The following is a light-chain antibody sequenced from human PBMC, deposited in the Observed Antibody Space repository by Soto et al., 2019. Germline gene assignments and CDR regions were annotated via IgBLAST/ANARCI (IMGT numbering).Light chain of an antibody. CDR1: QSLNGN. J-gene: IGKJ4*01. V-gene: IGKV3-15*01. Sequence: EIVMTQSPATLSVSPGERATLSCRASQSLNGNLAWYQQKPGQGPRLLIYGASTRATGIPARFSGSGSATEFTLTISSLQSEDFAVYHCQQYNKWPLTFGGGTKVEIK. CDR2: GAS. CDR3: QQYNKWPLT.